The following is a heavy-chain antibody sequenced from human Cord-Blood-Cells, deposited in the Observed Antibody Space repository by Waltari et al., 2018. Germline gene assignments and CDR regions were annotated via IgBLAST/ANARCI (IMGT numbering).Heavy chain of an antibody. V-gene: IGHV1-69*06. CDR2: IIPIFGTA. Sequence: QVQLVQSGAEVKKPGSSVKVSCKASGGTFSSYAIRWVRQAPGQGLEWMGGIIPIFGTANYAQKFQGRVTITADKSTSTAYMELSSLRSEDTAVYYCARDTISGYDYYYYYGMDVWGQGTTVTVSS. CDR1: GGTFSSYA. J-gene: IGHJ6*02. CDR3: ARDTISGYDYYYYYGMDV. D-gene: IGHD5-12*01.